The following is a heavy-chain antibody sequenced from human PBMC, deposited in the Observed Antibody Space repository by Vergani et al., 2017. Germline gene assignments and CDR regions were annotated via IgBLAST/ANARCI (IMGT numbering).Heavy chain of an antibody. J-gene: IGHJ4*02. V-gene: IGHV3-23*01. Sequence: EVQLLESGGGLVQPGGSLRLSCAASGFTFTNYAMTWVRQAPGKGLEWVSTVSATVGGTYYAGSVKGRFTISRDNSKNTLYLQMNRLRAEDTAVYYCARLSYDTTPYLQGGYDCWGQGTLVSVSS. CDR1: GFTFTNYA. D-gene: IGHD3-22*01. CDR3: ARLSYDTTPYLQGGYDC. CDR2: VSATVGGT.